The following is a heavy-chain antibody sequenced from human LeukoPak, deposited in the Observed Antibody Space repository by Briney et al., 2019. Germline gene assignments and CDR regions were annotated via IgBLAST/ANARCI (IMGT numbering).Heavy chain of an antibody. D-gene: IGHD2-2*01. J-gene: IGHJ4*02. CDR1: GFTFSSYA. Sequence: GGSLRLSCAASGFTFSSYAMHWVRQAPGKGLEYVSAISSNGGSTYYANSVKGRFTISRDNSKNTLYLQMGSLRAEDMAVYYCARDGLDCTSTSCYGDYWGQGTLVTVSS. V-gene: IGHV3-64*01. CDR3: ARDGLDCTSTSCYGDY. CDR2: ISSNGGST.